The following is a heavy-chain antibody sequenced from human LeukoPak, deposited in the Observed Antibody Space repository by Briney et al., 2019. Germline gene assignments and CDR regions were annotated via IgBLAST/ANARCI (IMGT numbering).Heavy chain of an antibody. CDR3: ARGLGVRGGENDY. V-gene: IGHV1-46*01. D-gene: IGHD3-10*01. CDR1: GDTFSSYY. J-gene: IGHJ4*02. Sequence: ASVKVSCKASGDTFSSYYMHWVRQAPGQGLEWMGLINPSGGTTSYAQKFQGRVTMTRDMSTSTVYMELSSLRSEDTAVYYCARGLGVRGGENDYWGQGTLVTVSS. CDR2: INPSGGTT.